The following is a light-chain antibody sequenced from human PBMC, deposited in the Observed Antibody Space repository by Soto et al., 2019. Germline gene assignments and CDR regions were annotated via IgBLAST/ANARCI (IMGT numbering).Light chain of an antibody. V-gene: IGKV3D-15*01. CDR1: QSVSSN. CDR3: QQYNHWSIT. CDR2: AAS. Sequence: EIVMTQSPATLSVSPGERATLSCRASQSVSSNLAWYQQKPGQAPRLLISAASTMPTGIPARFSGSGSGTDFTLTISSLQSEDFATYYCQQYNHWSITFGRGTRLDIK. J-gene: IGKJ5*01.